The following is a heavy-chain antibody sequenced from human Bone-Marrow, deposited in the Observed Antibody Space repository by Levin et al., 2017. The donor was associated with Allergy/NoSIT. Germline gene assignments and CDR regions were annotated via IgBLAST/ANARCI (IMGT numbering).Heavy chain of an antibody. V-gene: IGHV3-74*01. CDR1: GFTFSNYW. CDR2: INSDGSTT. Sequence: GESLKISCAASGFTFSNYWMHWVRQAPGKGLVWVSRINSDGSTTNYADSVKGRFTISRDNAKNTLYLQMNSLRAEDTAVYYCVTDGRRWNWGQGTLVTVSS. CDR3: VTDGRRWN. J-gene: IGHJ4*02. D-gene: IGHD4-23*01.